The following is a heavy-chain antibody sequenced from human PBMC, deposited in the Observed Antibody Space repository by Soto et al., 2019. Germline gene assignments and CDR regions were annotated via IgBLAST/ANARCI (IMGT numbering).Heavy chain of an antibody. CDR1: GYSFTSYW. J-gene: IGHJ3*02. Sequence: GESLKISCKGSGYSFTSYWIGWVRQMPGKGLEWMGIIYPGDSDTRYSPSFQGQVTISADKSISTAYLQWSSLKASDTAMYYCARHVGRYSSGIGAFDIWGQGTMVTVS. V-gene: IGHV5-51*01. CDR2: IYPGDSDT. CDR3: ARHVGRYSSGIGAFDI. D-gene: IGHD6-19*01.